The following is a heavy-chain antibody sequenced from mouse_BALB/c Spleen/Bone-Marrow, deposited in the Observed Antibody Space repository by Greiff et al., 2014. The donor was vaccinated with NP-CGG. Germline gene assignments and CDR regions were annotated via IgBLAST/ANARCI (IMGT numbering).Heavy chain of an antibody. CDR2: IWSDGST. V-gene: IGHV2-6-1*01. D-gene: IGHD2-3*01. CDR3: ARHDGYFGAVDY. CDR1: GFSLISYG. J-gene: IGHJ4*01. Sequence: QVQLKESGPGLVAPSQSLSITRTISGFSLISYGVHWVRQPPGKGLEWLVVIWSDGSTTYNSALKSRLSISKDNSKSQVFLKMNSLLTDDTAIYYCARHDGYFGAVDYWGQGTSVTVSS.